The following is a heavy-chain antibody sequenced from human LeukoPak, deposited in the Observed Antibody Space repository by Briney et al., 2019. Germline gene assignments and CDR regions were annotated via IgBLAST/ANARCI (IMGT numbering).Heavy chain of an antibody. D-gene: IGHD4-17*01. V-gene: IGHV3-48*03. CDR2: ISSSGSTI. J-gene: IGHJ6*03. CDR1: GFTFSSYE. CDR3: ARDYGDYSNYYYYYMDV. Sequence: PGGSLRLSCAASGFTFSSYEMNWVRQAPGKGLEWVSYISSSGSTIYYADSVKGRFTISRDNAKNSLYLQMNSLRAEDTAVYYCARDYGDYSNYYYYYMDVWGKGTTVTISS.